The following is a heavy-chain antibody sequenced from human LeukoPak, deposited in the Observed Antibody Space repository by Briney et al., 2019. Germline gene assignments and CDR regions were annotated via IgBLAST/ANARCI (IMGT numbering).Heavy chain of an antibody. V-gene: IGHV1-46*01. Sequence: ASVKVSCKASGYTFTSYYMHWVRQAPGQGLEWMGIINPSGGSTSYAQKFQGRVTMTRDTSTSTVYMELSSLRSEDTAVYYCARRRYYDSSGYYTHAFDVWGQGTMVTVSS. CDR2: INPSGGST. J-gene: IGHJ3*01. D-gene: IGHD3-22*01. CDR3: ARRRYYDSSGYYTHAFDV. CDR1: GYTFTSYY.